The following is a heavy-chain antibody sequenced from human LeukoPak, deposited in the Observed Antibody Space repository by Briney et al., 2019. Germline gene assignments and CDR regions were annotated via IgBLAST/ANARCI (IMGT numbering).Heavy chain of an antibody. Sequence: SETLSLTCTVSGGSINSSAYYWGWIRQPPGKGLEWIGSIYYTESTYYNPSLKIRLTISIDTSNNQFSLKLSSVTAADTAVYYCARGGGYTGYDNDYWGQGTLVTVSS. J-gene: IGHJ4*02. CDR1: GGSINSSAYY. CDR2: IYYTEST. CDR3: ARGGGYTGYDNDY. V-gene: IGHV4-39*07. D-gene: IGHD5-12*01.